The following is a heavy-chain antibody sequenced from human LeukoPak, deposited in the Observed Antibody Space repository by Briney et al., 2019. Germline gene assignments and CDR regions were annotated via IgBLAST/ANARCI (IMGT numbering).Heavy chain of an antibody. Sequence: PSETLSLTCAVYGGSFSGYYWSWIRQPPGKGLEWIGEINHSGSTNYNPSLKSRVTISVDTSKNQFSLKLSSVTAADTAVYYCARQASSSWYSPFDYWGQGTLVTVSS. CDR1: GGSFSGYY. CDR2: INHSGST. CDR3: ARQASSSWYSPFDY. J-gene: IGHJ4*02. V-gene: IGHV4-34*01. D-gene: IGHD6-13*01.